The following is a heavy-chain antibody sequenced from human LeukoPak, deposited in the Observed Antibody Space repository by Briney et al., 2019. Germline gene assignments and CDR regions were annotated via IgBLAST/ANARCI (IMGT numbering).Heavy chain of an antibody. CDR2: FDNEDGET. CDR3: ATGNYYDTSRYYQVYFDY. D-gene: IGHD3-22*01. Sequence: ASVKVSCKVSGYTLTELSMHWARQAPGKGLEWMGGFDNEDGETIYAQKFQGRVTMTEDTSTDTAYMELRSLRSEDTAVYYCATGNYYDTSRYYQVYFDYWGQGTLVTVSS. J-gene: IGHJ4*02. V-gene: IGHV1-24*01. CDR1: GYTLTELS.